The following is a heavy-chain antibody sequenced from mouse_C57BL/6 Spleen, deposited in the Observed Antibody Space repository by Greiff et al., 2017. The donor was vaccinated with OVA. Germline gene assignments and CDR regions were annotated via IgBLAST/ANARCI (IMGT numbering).Heavy chain of an antibody. D-gene: IGHD4-1*01. V-gene: IGHV5-17*01. J-gene: IGHJ1*03. CDR1: GFTFSDYG. CDR2: ISSGSSTI. Sequence: EVQRVESGGGLVKPGGSLKLSCAAFGFTFSDYGMHWVRQAPEKGLEWVAYISSGSSTIYYADTVKGRFTISRDNAKNTLFLQMTSLRSEDTAMYYCAKPYWDRGYFDVWGTGTTVTVSS. CDR3: AKPYWDRGYFDV.